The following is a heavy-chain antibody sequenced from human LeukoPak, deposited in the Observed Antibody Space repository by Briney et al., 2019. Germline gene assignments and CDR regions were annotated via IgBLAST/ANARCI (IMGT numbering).Heavy chain of an antibody. CDR2: ISWNSGSI. J-gene: IGHJ4*02. V-gene: IGHV3-9*01. CDR1: GFTFDDYA. Sequence: QPGRSLRLSCAASGFTFDDYAMHWVRQAPGKGLEWVSGISWNSGSIGYADSVKGRFTISRDNAKNSLYLQMNSLRAEDTALYYCAKSDGDYGDYIDYWGQGTLVTVSS. CDR3: AKSDGDYGDYIDY. D-gene: IGHD4-17*01.